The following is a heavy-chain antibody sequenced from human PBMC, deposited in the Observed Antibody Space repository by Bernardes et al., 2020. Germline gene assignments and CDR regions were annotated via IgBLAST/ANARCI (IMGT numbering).Heavy chain of an antibody. CDR2: INGVGGT. Sequence: SLIRSCAASGFTFPSSALSWVRQAPGPGLEWVSGINGVGGTYYADSVKGRFTISRDISTKMLFLQMNSLRAEDTAIYYCAKDYMEGGATQLFDYWGQGTLVTVSS. J-gene: IGHJ4*02. CDR3: AKDYMEGGATQLFDY. CDR1: GFTFPSSA. D-gene: IGHD1-1*01. V-gene: IGHV3-23*01.